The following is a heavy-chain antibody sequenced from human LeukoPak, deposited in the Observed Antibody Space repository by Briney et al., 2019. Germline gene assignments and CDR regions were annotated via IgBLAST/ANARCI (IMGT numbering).Heavy chain of an antibody. V-gene: IGHV1-18*04. D-gene: IGHD5-18*01. Sequence: VASVKVSCKASGYTFTGYYMHWVRQAPGQGLEWMGWISAYNGNTNYAQKLQGRVTMTTDTSTSTAYMELRSLRSDDTAVYYCARDGGYSYGYDLGYWGQGTLVTVSS. CDR2: ISAYNGNT. CDR1: GYTFTGYY. CDR3: ARDGGYSYGYDLGY. J-gene: IGHJ4*02.